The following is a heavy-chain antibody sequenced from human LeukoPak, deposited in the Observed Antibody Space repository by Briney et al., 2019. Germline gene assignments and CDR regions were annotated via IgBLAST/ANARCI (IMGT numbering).Heavy chain of an antibody. CDR1: GFTFSSYE. D-gene: IGHD1-26*01. CDR2: ISSSGSTK. Sequence: PGGSLRLSCAASGFTFSSYEMNWVRQAPGKGLEWVSYISSSGSTKYYADSVKGRFTISRDNAKNSLYLQTNSLRAEDTAVYYCARAFPELPQLYYYYYMDVWGKGTTVTVSS. CDR3: ARAFPELPQLYYYYYMDV. J-gene: IGHJ6*03. V-gene: IGHV3-48*03.